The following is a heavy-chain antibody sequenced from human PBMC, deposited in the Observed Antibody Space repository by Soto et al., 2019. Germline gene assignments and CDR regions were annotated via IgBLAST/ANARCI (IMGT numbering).Heavy chain of an antibody. Sequence: EVQLLESGGGLVKPGGSLRLSCAASGFTFSSYAMNWVRQAPGKGLEWVSVISGSDGSTYYADSVKGRFTISRDNTKNTLKLQMHSLNAEDTDVYYCARRSSSWYFDYWGQVTLGSVSS. V-gene: IGHV3-23*01. D-gene: IGHD6-13*01. CDR1: GFTFSSYA. CDR3: ARRSSSWYFDY. CDR2: ISGSDGST. J-gene: IGHJ4*02.